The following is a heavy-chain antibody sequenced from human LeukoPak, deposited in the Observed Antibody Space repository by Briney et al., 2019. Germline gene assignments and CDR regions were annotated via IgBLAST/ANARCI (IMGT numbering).Heavy chain of an antibody. V-gene: IGHV4-61*02. Sequence: PSETLSLTCTVSGGSISSGSYYWSWLRQPAGKGLEWIGRIYTSGSTNYNPSLKSRVTISVDTSKNQFSLKLSSVTAADTAVYYCARGQTYYYDSSGYYYFDYWGQGTLVTVSS. D-gene: IGHD3-22*01. CDR2: IYTSGST. CDR3: ARGQTYYYDSSGYYYFDY. J-gene: IGHJ4*02. CDR1: GGSISSGSYY.